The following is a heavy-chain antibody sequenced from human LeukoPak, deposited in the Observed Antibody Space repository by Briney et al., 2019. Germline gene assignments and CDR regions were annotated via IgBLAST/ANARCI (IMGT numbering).Heavy chain of an antibody. CDR2: INSDGSST. V-gene: IGHV3-74*01. CDR3: AREPYYYYYYGMDV. Sequence: GGSLRLSCAASGFTFSSYWMHLVRQAPGKGLVVVSRINSDGSSTSYADSVKGRFTISRDNAKNTLYLKMLSLRAEDTAVYYCAREPYYYYYYGMDVWGQGTTVTVSS. CDR1: GFTFSSYW. J-gene: IGHJ6*02.